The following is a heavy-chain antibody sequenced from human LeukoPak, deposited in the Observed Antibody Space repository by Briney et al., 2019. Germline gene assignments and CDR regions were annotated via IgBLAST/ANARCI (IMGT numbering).Heavy chain of an antibody. Sequence: TGGSLRLPCAASGFIFNSYWMSWVRQAPGKGLEWVANIKQDGSEKYYVDSVKGRFTISRDNAKNSLHLQMNSLRDEDSAVYYCARNPYDILTGFYKNPGGFGYWGQGTLVSVSS. CDR1: GFIFNSYW. D-gene: IGHD3-9*01. CDR3: ARNPYDILTGFYKNPGGFGY. CDR2: IKQDGSEK. J-gene: IGHJ4*02. V-gene: IGHV3-7*01.